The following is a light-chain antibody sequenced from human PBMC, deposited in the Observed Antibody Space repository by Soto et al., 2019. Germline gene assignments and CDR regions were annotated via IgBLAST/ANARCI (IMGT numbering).Light chain of an antibody. J-gene: IGKJ4*01. CDR3: QQYNNWPRAT. V-gene: IGKV3-15*01. CDR2: RAS. CDR1: QSISGW. Sequence: MTQSPSTLSASVGDTVSITCRASQSISGWMAWYQQKPGQAPRLLMFRASIRATGFPARFSGSGSGTEFNITISSLQSEDSAIYYCQQYNNWPRATFGGGTKVEIK.